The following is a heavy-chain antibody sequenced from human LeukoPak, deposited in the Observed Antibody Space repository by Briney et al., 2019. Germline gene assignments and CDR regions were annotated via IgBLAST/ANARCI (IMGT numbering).Heavy chain of an antibody. CDR2: IYYSGST. J-gene: IGHJ6*03. V-gene: IGHV4-39*01. CDR3: ARHLKDYYGSGSNYYYYYYMDV. Sequence: SETLSLTCTVSGGSISSSSYYWGWIRQPPGEGLEWIGSIYYSGSTYYNPSLKSRVTISVDTSKNQFSLKLSSVTAADTAVYYCARHLKDYYGSGSNYYYYYYMDVWGKGTTVTISS. D-gene: IGHD3-10*01. CDR1: GGSISSSSYY.